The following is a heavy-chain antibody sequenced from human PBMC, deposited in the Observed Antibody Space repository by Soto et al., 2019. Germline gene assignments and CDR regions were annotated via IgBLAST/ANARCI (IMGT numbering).Heavy chain of an antibody. D-gene: IGHD2-8*01. Sequence: QVQLQESGPGLVKPSETLSLTCTVSGDSISSYYWNWIRQPPGMGLEWIGYIYSSGHTHYNPSLKSRVTMSLDTSKNQSSLILNSVTAADTAVYYCARDSFTTGLYFDYWGRGILVTVSS. CDR3: ARDSFTTGLYFDY. CDR1: GDSISSYY. V-gene: IGHV4-59*12. J-gene: IGHJ4*02. CDR2: IYSSGHT.